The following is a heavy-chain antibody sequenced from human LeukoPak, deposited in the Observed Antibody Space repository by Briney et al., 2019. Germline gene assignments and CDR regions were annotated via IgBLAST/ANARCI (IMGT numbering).Heavy chain of an antibody. CDR1: GFTFSNYW. Sequence: PGGSLRLSCAASGFTFSNYWMSWVRQAPGKGLEWVANIENDGSKKYYVDSVKGRFTISRDNAKNSLYLQMNSLRVEDTAVYYCASLNNDDYWGQGTLVTVPS. D-gene: IGHD1-1*01. V-gene: IGHV3-7*01. CDR2: IENDGSKK. J-gene: IGHJ4*02. CDR3: ASLNNDDY.